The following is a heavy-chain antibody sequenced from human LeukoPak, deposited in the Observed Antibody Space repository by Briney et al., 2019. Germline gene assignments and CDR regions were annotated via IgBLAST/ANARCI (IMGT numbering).Heavy chain of an antibody. V-gene: IGHV4-34*01. CDR2: INHSRYT. Sequence: PSETLSLTCGLYGGSFSGYYYSWIRQPPGKGLKWIGEINHSRYTNYNPSLKCRVTISVDTSKNHFSLKLGSVTAADTAVYYCARALRYSYGYIYWGQGTLVTVSS. J-gene: IGHJ4*02. CDR1: GGSFSGYY. CDR3: ARALRYSYGYIY. D-gene: IGHD5-18*01.